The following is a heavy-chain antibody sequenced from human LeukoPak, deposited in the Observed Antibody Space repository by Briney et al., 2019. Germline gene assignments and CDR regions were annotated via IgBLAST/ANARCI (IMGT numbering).Heavy chain of an antibody. D-gene: IGHD6-19*01. CDR1: GFTFSNYG. V-gene: IGHV3-48*04. CDR2: ISSSSPII. CDR3: ARDPPAYSSGWYRYYYYMDV. Sequence: GGSLRLSCAASGFTFSNYGMNWVRQAPGKGLEWVSYISSSSPIIYYADSVKGRSTISRDNAKNSLYLQMNSLRAEDTAMYYCARDPPAYSSGWYRYYYYMDVWGKGTTVTVSS. J-gene: IGHJ6*03.